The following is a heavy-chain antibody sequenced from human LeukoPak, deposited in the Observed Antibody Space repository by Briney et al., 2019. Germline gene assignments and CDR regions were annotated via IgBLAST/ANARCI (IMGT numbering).Heavy chain of an antibody. CDR3: ARVGYSGYDDRGSFDY. CDR2: IYYSGST. V-gene: IGHV4-39*07. J-gene: IGHJ4*02. CDR1: GGSISSYY. D-gene: IGHD5-12*01. Sequence: SETLSLTCTVSGGSISSYYWGWIRQPPGKGLEWIGSIYYSGSTYYNPSLKSRVTISVDTSKNQFSLKLSSVTAADTAVYYCARVGYSGYDDRGSFDYWGQGTLVTVSS.